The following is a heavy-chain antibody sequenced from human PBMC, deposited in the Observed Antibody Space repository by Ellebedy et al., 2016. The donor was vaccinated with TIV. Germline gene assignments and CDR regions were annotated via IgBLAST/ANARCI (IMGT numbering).Heavy chain of an antibody. D-gene: IGHD6-19*01. V-gene: IGHV3-33*08. CDR3: ARVKQWLVLDY. CDR2: IWYDGSNK. Sequence: PGGSLRLSCAASGFTFSSYGMHWVRQAPGKGLEWVAVIWYDGSNKYYADSVKGRFTISRDNSKNTLYLQMNSPRAEDTAVYYCARVKQWLVLDYWGQGTLVTVSS. J-gene: IGHJ4*02. CDR1: GFTFSSYG.